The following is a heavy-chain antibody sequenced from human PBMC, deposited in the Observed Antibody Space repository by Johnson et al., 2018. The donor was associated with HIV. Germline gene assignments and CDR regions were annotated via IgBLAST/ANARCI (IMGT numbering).Heavy chain of an antibody. Sequence: VQLVESVGGLVQPEESLRLSCAASGFTFSSYSMTWVRQAPGKGLEWVSVVRGSGGRTYYADSVKGRFTISRDNSKNTLYLQMNRLRVEDTAVYYCAKVKGVGPDYAFDIWGQGTMVTVSS. CDR1: GFTFSSYS. J-gene: IGHJ3*02. D-gene: IGHD2-21*02. CDR3: AKVKGVGPDYAFDI. V-gene: IGHV3-23*04. CDR2: VRGSGGRT.